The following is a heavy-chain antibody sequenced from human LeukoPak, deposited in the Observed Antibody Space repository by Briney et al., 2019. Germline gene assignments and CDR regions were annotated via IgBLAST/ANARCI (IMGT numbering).Heavy chain of an antibody. Sequence: PGGSLRLSCAASGFTFSSYAMSWVRQAPGKGLEWVSPISGSGGSTYYADSVKGRFTISRDNSKNTMYLKMNSLRAEDTAVYYCAKDRVPYCSGGSCYFGYWGQGTLVTVSS. CDR3: AKDRVPYCSGGSCYFGY. CDR2: ISGSGGST. J-gene: IGHJ4*02. D-gene: IGHD2-15*01. CDR1: GFTFSSYA. V-gene: IGHV3-23*01.